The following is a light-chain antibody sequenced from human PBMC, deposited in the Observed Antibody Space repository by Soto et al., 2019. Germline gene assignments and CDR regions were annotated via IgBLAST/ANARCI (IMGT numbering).Light chain of an antibody. V-gene: IGLV2-14*03. CDR1: SSDVGGYNY. J-gene: IGLJ1*01. CDR2: DVS. Sequence: QSVLTQPASVSGSPGQSIIISCTGTSSDVGGYNYVSWYQQHPGKAPKFMIYDVSSRPSGVSNRFSGSKSGNTASLTISGLQAEDEADYYCCSYTTSNTRQIVFGTGTKVTVL. CDR3: CSYTTSNTRQIV.